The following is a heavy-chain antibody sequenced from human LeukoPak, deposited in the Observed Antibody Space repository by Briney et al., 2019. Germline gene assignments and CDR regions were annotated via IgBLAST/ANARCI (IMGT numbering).Heavy chain of an antibody. Sequence: PSETLSLTCTVSGGSISSYYWSWLRQPPGKGLEWIGYIYYSGSTNYNPSLKSRVTISVDTSKNQFSLKLSSVTAADTAVYYCARESVTMNSPFDYWGQGTLVTVSS. CDR2: IYYSGST. D-gene: IGHD3-22*01. V-gene: IGHV4-59*12. CDR1: GGSISSYY. J-gene: IGHJ4*02. CDR3: ARESVTMNSPFDY.